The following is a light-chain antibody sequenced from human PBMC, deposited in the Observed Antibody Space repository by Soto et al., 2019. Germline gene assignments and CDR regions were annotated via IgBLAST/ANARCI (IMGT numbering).Light chain of an antibody. J-gene: IGKJ2*01. Sequence: IVMTQSPDSLAVSLGESATINFKSSQSVLYSSNNKNFLAWYQQKPRQPPKLLIYWASTRESGVPDRFSGSGSATDFTLNISSLQAEDVAVYYCQQYYTPPPTFGQGTRLEIK. CDR3: QQYYTPPPT. V-gene: IGKV4-1*01. CDR1: QSVLYSSNNKNF. CDR2: WAS.